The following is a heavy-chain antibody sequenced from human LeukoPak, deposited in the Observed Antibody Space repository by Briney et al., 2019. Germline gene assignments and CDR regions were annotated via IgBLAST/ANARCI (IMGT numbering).Heavy chain of an antibody. CDR2: INPSGGST. CDR1: GGTLANYA. J-gene: IGHJ5*02. Sequence: ASVKVSCKASGGTLANYAVSWVRQAPGQGLEWMGIINPSGGSTSYAQKFQGRVTMTRDMSTSTVYMELSSLRSEDTAVYYCAREDYDILTGYNWFDPWGQGTLVTVSS. CDR3: AREDYDILTGYNWFDP. V-gene: IGHV1-46*01. D-gene: IGHD3-9*01.